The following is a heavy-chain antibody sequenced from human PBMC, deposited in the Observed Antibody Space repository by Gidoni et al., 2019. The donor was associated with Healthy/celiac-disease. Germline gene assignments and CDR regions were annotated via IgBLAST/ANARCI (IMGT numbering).Heavy chain of an antibody. Sequence: QVQLQQWGAGLLKPSETLSLTCAVYGGSFSGYYWSWIRQPPGKGLEWIGEINHSGSTNYNPSLKSRVTISVDTPKNQFSLKLSSVTAADTAVYYCARDSYDILTGYYKSYYYYGMDVWGQGTTVTVSS. CDR3: ARDSYDILTGYYKSYYYYGMDV. D-gene: IGHD3-9*01. CDR1: GGSFSGYY. CDR2: INHSGST. V-gene: IGHV4-34*01. J-gene: IGHJ6*02.